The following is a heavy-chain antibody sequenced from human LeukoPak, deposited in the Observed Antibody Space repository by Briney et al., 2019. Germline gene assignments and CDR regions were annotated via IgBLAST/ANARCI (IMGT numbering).Heavy chain of an antibody. CDR3: ARDRYCSSTSCHQGYWFDP. CDR2: INPNSGGT. Sequence: ASVKVSFKASGYTFTGYYMHWVRQAPGQGLEWMGRINPNSGGTNYAQKFQGRVTMTRDTSISTAYIELSRLRSDDTAVYYCARDRYCSSTSCHQGYWFDPWGQGTLVTVSS. CDR1: GYTFTGYY. J-gene: IGHJ5*02. V-gene: IGHV1-2*06. D-gene: IGHD2-2*01.